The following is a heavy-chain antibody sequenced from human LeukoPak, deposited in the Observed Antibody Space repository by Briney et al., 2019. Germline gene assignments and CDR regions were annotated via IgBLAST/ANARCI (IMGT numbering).Heavy chain of an antibody. CDR3: ARGLYSSGWYGWDY. CDR2: ISSSSSYT. J-gene: IGHJ4*02. D-gene: IGHD6-19*01. Sequence: GGSLRLSCAASGFTFSDYYMSWIRQAPGKGQEWVSYISSSSSYTNYADSVKGRFTISRDNAKNSLYLQMNSLRAEDTAVYYCARGLYSSGWYGWDYWGQGTLVTVSS. CDR1: GFTFSDYY. V-gene: IGHV3-11*06.